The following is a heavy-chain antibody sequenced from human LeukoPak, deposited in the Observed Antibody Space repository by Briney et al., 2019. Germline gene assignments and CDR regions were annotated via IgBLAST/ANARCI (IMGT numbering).Heavy chain of an antibody. CDR2: IWYDGTNK. Sequence: GGSLRLSCVASGFTFSSYGMNWVRQAPGKGLEWVAVIWYDGTNKFYADSVKGRFTISRDNSKNTLYAQMNSLRAEDTAVYYCWRLIGYWRGGNCAPGAFDIWGQGTMVTVSS. J-gene: IGHJ3*02. D-gene: IGHD2-15*01. CDR1: GFTFSSYG. CDR3: WRLIGYWRGGNCAPGAFDI. V-gene: IGHV3-33*01.